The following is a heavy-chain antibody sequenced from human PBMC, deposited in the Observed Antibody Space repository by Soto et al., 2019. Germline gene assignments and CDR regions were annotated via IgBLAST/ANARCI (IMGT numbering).Heavy chain of an antibody. J-gene: IGHJ4*02. CDR1: GCTFTSSA. Sequence: SVKVSCKASGCTFTSSAVQWVRQARGQRLEWIGWIVVGSGNTNYAQKFQERVTITRDMSTSTAYMELSSLRSEDTAVYYCAASPTTVATLDYWGQGTLVTVSS. V-gene: IGHV1-58*01. CDR3: AASPTTVATLDY. D-gene: IGHD4-17*01. CDR2: IVVGSGNT.